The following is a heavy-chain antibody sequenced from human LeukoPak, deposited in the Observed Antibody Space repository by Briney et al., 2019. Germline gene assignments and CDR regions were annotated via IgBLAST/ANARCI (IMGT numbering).Heavy chain of an antibody. J-gene: IGHJ4*02. CDR1: GFTFSSYN. D-gene: IGHD6-19*01. CDR3: ARSSEGLEAVAVDY. CDR2: IYSGGTT. V-gene: IGHV3-66*01. Sequence: PGGSLRLSCAASGFTFSSYNMNWVRQAPGKGLEWVSVIYSGGTTYYADSVTGRFTISRDNSKNTLYLQMNSLRAEDTAVYYCARSSEGLEAVAVDYWGQGTLVTVSS.